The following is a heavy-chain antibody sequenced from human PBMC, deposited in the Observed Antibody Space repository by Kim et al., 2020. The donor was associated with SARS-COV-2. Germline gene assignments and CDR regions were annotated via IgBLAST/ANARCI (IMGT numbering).Heavy chain of an antibody. J-gene: IGHJ5*02. D-gene: IGHD6-13*01. Sequence: GGSLRLSCAASGFTLSSYSMNWVRQAPGKGLEWVSYISSSSSTIYYADSVKGRFTISRDNAKNSLYLQMNGLRDEDTAVYYCARDYDSSWGNWFDPWGQGTLVTVSS. CDR3: ARDYDSSWGNWFDP. CDR1: GFTLSSYS. V-gene: IGHV3-48*02. CDR2: ISSSSSTI.